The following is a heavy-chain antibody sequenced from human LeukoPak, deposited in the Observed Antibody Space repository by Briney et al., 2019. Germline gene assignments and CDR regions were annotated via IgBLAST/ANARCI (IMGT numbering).Heavy chain of an antibody. V-gene: IGHV3-48*01. CDR1: GFTFSSYS. CDR2: IGISTSSI. Sequence: GGSLRLSCVGSGFTFSSYSMSWVRQAPGKGLEWVSYIGISTSSIDYADSVKGRFTISRDNAKNSLYLQMNSLRAEDTAVYYCARVAQWQAFDIWGQGTMVTVSS. D-gene: IGHD6-19*01. CDR3: ARVAQWQAFDI. J-gene: IGHJ3*02.